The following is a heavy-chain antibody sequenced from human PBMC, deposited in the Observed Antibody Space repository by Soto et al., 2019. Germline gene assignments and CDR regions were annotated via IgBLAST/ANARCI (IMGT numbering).Heavy chain of an antibody. CDR1: GFTFSSYW. J-gene: IGHJ6*03. D-gene: IGHD6-19*01. CDR2: IKQDGSEK. CDR3: ARDRVEQWLMFLDV. Sequence: PGGSLRLSCAASGFTFSSYWMSWVRQAPGKGLEWVANIKQDGSEKYYVDSVKGRFTISRDNAKNSLYLQMNSLRAEDTAVYYCARDRVEQWLMFLDVWGKGTTVTVS. V-gene: IGHV3-7*01.